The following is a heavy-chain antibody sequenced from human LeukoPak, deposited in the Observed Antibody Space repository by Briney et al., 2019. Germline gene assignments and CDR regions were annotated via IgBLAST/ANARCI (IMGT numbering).Heavy chain of an antibody. V-gene: IGHV3-15*01. J-gene: IGHJ6*03. Sequence: GGSLRLSCAASGFTFSNAWMSWVRQAPGKGLEWVGRIKGKTDGGTTDYAAPVKGRFTISRDDSKNTLYLQMNSLKTEDTAVYYCTTDPAILWFGELLPLYYYYMDVWGKGTTVTVSS. CDR2: IKGKTDGGTT. CDR1: GFTFSNAW. CDR3: TTDPAILWFGELLPLYYYYMDV. D-gene: IGHD3-10*01.